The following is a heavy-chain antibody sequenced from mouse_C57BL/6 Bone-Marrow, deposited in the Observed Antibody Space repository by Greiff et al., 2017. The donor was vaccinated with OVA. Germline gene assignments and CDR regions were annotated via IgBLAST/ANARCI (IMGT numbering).Heavy chain of an antibody. V-gene: IGHV10-1*01. CDR1: GFSFNTYA. CDR3: VRRGYDEGYYAMDY. Sequence: EVQGVESGGGLVQPKGSLKLSCAASGFSFNTYAMNWVRQAPGKGLEWVARIRSKSNNYATYYADSVKDRFTISRDDSESMLYLQMNNLKTEDTAMYYCVRRGYDEGYYAMDYWGQGTSVTVSS. J-gene: IGHJ4*01. D-gene: IGHD2-2*01. CDR2: IRSKSNNYAT.